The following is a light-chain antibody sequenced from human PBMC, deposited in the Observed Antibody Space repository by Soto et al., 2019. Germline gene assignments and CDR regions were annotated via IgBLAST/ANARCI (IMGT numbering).Light chain of an antibody. CDR3: QQGHTTPIT. Sequence: EIVLTQSPATLSLSPGERATLSCRASQSVSSYLAWYQQKPGQAPRLLIYDASNRATGIPARFSGSGSGTDFTLTVSSLQPEDFATYYCQQGHTTPITFGQGTRLEIK. V-gene: IGKV3-11*01. CDR1: QSVSSY. J-gene: IGKJ5*01. CDR2: DAS.